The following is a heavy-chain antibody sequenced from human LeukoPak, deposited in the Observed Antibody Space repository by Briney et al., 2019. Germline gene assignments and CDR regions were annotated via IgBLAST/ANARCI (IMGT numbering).Heavy chain of an antibody. V-gene: IGHV1-2*02. D-gene: IGHD5-18*01. Sequence: ASVKVSCKASGYTFTGYYMHWVRHAPGQRLEWMGWINPNSGGTDYAQKFQGRVTMTRDTSINTTYMELGRLKSDDTAVYYCARVDSYGSYYFDYWGQGTLVTVSS. J-gene: IGHJ4*02. CDR1: GYTFTGYY. CDR2: INPNSGGT. CDR3: ARVDSYGSYYFDY.